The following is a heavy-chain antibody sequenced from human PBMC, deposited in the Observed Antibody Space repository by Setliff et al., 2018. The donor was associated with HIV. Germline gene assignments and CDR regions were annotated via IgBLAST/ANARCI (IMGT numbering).Heavy chain of an antibody. CDR2: ISSSSSTI. CDR1: GFTVSHFY. J-gene: IGHJ4*02. V-gene: IGHV3-11*04. D-gene: IGHD6-13*01. CDR3: ARSRAAGFDY. Sequence: PGGSLRLSCAASGFTVSHFYMSWVRQAPGKGLEWVSYISSSSSTIYYADSVKGRFTISRDNAKNSLYLQMNSLRAEDTAVYYCARSRAAGFDYWGQGTLVTSPQ.